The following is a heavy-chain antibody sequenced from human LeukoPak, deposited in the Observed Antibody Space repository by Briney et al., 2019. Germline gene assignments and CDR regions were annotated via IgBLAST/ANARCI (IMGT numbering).Heavy chain of an antibody. J-gene: IGHJ4*02. CDR1: GFTFSSYA. Sequence: GGSLRLSCAASGFTFSSYAMHWVRQAPGKGLEWVAVISYDGSNKYYADSVKGRFTISRDNSKNTLYLQMNSLRAEDTALYYCAKPPNWGQGTLVTISS. V-gene: IGHV3-30-3*02. CDR3: AKPPN. CDR2: ISYDGSNK.